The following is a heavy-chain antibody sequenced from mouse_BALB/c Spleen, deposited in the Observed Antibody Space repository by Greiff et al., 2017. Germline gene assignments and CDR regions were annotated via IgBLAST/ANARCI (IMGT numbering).Heavy chain of an antibody. CDR2: ISSGGSYT. CDR3: ARERTETGFDY. Sequence: EVKLVESGGGLVKPGGSLKLSCAASGFTFSSYAMSWVRQSPEKRLEWVAEISSGGSYTYYPDTVTGRFTIARDNAKNTLYLEMSSLRSEDTAMYYCARERTETGFDYWGQGTTLTVSS. V-gene: IGHV5-9-4*01. CDR1: GFTFSSYA. J-gene: IGHJ2*01. D-gene: IGHD4-1*01.